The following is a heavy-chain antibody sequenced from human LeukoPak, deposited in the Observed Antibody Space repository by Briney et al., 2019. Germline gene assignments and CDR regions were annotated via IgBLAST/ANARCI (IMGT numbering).Heavy chain of an antibody. D-gene: IGHD3-22*01. CDR2: IYHSGST. V-gene: IGHV4-38-2*02. Sequence: SETLSLTCTVSGYSISSGYYWGWIRQPPGKGLEWIGSIYHSGSTYYNPSLKSRVTISVDTSKNQFSLKLSSVTAADTAVYYCASPSYYYDSSGYYLKGGFDIWGQGTMVTVSS. CDR1: GYSISSGYY. J-gene: IGHJ3*02. CDR3: ASPSYYYDSSGYYLKGGFDI.